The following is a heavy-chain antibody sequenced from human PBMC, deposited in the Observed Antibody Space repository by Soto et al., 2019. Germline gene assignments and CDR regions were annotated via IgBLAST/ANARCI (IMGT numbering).Heavy chain of an antibody. V-gene: IGHV3-53*04. J-gene: IGHJ4*02. CDR3: ARVGNLDDSSGYYYFDY. CDR2: IYSGGST. CDR1: GFTVSSNY. D-gene: IGHD3-22*01. Sequence: GGSLRLSCAASGFTVSSNYMSWVRQAPGKGLEWVSVIYSGGSTYYADSVKGRFTISRHNSKNPLYLQMNSLRAEDTAVYYCARVGNLDDSSGYYYFDYWGQGTLVTVSS.